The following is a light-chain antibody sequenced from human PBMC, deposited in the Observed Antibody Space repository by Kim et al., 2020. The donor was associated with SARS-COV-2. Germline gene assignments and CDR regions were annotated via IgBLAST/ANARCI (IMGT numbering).Light chain of an antibody. CDR1: SLRRYY. CDR2: CKN. V-gene: IGLV3-19*01. CDR3: NSRDSNDNVV. J-gene: IGLJ2*01. Sequence: VALGQTVRITCKGDSLRRYYATWYQQKPGQAPIIVIYCKNNRHSGILDRFSGSSSGNTASLTITGTEAGDEAYYYCNSRDSNDNVVFGGGTKLTVL.